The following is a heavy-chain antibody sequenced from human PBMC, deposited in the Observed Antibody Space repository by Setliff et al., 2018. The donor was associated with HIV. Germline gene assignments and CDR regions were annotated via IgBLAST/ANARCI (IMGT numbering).Heavy chain of an antibody. D-gene: IGHD3-16*01. CDR2: ISAGGHQT. J-gene: IGHJ5*02. V-gene: IGHV1-3*01. CDR3: AIGGGDGHPTWVS. Sequence: ASVKVSCKASGYSFSTYSLHWVRQAPGQGLEWVGWISAGGHQTKYSEKFQDRVTITTDTSASTAYLQLSALRSEDTAVFYCAIGGGDGHPTWVSWGLGTLVTVSS. CDR1: GYSFSTYS.